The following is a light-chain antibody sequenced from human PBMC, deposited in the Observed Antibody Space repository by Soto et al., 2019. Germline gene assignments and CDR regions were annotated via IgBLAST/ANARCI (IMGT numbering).Light chain of an antibody. CDR1: QSVSSY. CDR2: DAS. J-gene: IGKJ4*01. CDR3: QQRSNWPLT. Sequence: EIVLTQSPATLSLSPGERATLSCRASQSVSSYLAWYQQKPGQAPRLLIYDASNSATGIPASFSGSGSGTDFNLTISSREPEDFAVYYCQQRSNWPLTFGGGTKVEIK. V-gene: IGKV3-11*01.